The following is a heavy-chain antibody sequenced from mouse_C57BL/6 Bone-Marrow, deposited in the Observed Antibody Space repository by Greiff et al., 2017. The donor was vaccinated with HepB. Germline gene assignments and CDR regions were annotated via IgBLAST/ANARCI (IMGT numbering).Heavy chain of an antibody. CDR3: ARWGGYDAWFAY. Sequence: QVHVKQPGAELVRPGTSVKLSCKASGYTFTSYWMHWVKQRPGQGLEWIGVIDPSDSYTNYNQKFKGKATLTVDTSSSTAYMQLSSLTSEDSAVYYCARWGGYDAWFAYWGQGTLVTVSA. CDR2: IDPSDSYT. CDR1: GYTFTSYW. J-gene: IGHJ3*01. V-gene: IGHV1-59*01. D-gene: IGHD2-2*01.